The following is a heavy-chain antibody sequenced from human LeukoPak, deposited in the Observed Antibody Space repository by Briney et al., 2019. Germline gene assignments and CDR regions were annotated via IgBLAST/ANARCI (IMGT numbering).Heavy chain of an antibody. CDR3: ARLSYSSSWSNFDY. J-gene: IGHJ4*02. Sequence: PGGSLRLSCAASGYTFSSYGMHWVRQAPGKGLEWVAVIWYDGSNKYYADSVKGRFTISRDNSKNTLYLQMNSLRAEDTAVYYCARLSYSSSWSNFDYWGQGTLVTVSS. D-gene: IGHD6-13*01. CDR1: GYTFSSYG. V-gene: IGHV3-33*01. CDR2: IWYDGSNK.